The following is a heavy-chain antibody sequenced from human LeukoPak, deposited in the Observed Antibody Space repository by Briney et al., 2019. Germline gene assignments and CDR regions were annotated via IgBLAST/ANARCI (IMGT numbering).Heavy chain of an antibody. Sequence: ASVKVSCKASGYTFTSYGISWVRQAPGQGLEWMGWINPNSGGTNYAQKFQGRVTMTRDTSISTAYMELSRLRSDDTAVYYCARAHIVVVPAALYYFDYWGQGTLVTVSS. CDR3: ARAHIVVVPAALYYFDY. CDR2: INPNSGGT. J-gene: IGHJ4*02. D-gene: IGHD2-2*01. V-gene: IGHV1-2*02. CDR1: GYTFTSYG.